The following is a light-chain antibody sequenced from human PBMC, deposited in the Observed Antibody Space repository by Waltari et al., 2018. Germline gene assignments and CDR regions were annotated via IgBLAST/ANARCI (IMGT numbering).Light chain of an antibody. J-gene: IGKJ1*01. CDR2: WAS. Sequence: DVVMTQSPDSLAVSLGERATINCKSTQSVSYSPDHKNYLAWFQQKPGQPPKLLIYWASTRESGVPDRFTGSGSGTDFTLTINSLQAEDVAVYYCQQYYIAPWTFGQGSKVEIK. CDR1: QSVSYSPDHKNY. V-gene: IGKV4-1*01. CDR3: QQYYIAPWT.